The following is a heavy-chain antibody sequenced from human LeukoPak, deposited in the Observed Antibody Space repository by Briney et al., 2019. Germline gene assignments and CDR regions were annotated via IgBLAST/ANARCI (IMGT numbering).Heavy chain of an antibody. V-gene: IGHV1-69*06. Sequence: GASVKVSCKASGGTFSSYAISWVRQAPGQGLEWMGGIIPIFGTANYAQKFQGRVTITADKSTSTAYMELSSLRSDDTAVYYCARSNYYGSGSYSDYWGQGTLVTVSS. J-gene: IGHJ4*02. D-gene: IGHD3-10*01. CDR3: ARSNYYGSGSYSDY. CDR2: IIPIFGTA. CDR1: GGTFSSYA.